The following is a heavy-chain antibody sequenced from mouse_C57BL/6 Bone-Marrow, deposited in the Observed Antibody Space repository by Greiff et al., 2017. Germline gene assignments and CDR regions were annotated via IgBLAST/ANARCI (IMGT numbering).Heavy chain of an antibody. CDR3: AKYGLFAY. J-gene: IGHJ3*01. CDR1: GFTFSDYG. CDR2: ISSGSSTI. V-gene: IGHV5-17*01. Sequence: EVHLVESGGGLVKPGGSLKLSCAASGFTFSDYGMHWVRQAPEKGLEWVAYISSGSSTIYYADTVKGRFTLARDNAKNTLFLQMTSLSSEDTAMYYCAKYGLFAYWGQGTLVTVSA. D-gene: IGHD1-1*02.